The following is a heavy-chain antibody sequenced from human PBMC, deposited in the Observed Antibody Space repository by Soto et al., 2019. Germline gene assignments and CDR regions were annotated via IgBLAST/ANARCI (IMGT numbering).Heavy chain of an antibody. Sequence: ASVKVSCKASGYTFTSYYMHWVRQAPGQGLEWMGIINPSGGSTSYAQKFQGRVTMTRDTSTSTVYMELSSLRSEDTAVYYCARDGPRITISYLAFDIWGQGTMVTVSS. CDR2: INPSGGST. CDR3: ARDGPRITISYLAFDI. V-gene: IGHV1-46*01. CDR1: GYTFTSYY. J-gene: IGHJ3*02. D-gene: IGHD3-9*01.